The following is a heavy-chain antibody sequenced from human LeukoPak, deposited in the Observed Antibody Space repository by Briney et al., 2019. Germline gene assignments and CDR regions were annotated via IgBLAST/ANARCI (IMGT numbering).Heavy chain of an antibody. D-gene: IGHD6-13*01. CDR3: ARGDSYSSSWLDY. CDR1: GGSFSGYY. CDR2: INHSGST. J-gene: IGHJ4*02. Sequence: SETLSLTCAVSGGSFSGYYWSWIRQPPGKGLEWIGEINHSGSTNYNPSLKSRVTISVDTSKNHFSLKLSSVTAADTAVYYCARGDSYSSSWLDYWGQGTLVTVSS. V-gene: IGHV4-34*01.